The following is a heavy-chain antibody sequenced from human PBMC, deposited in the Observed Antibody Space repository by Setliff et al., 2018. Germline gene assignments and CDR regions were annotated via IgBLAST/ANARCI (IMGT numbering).Heavy chain of an antibody. D-gene: IGHD1-26*01. CDR2: INPNRDDT. CDR1: GYTFTDSF. J-gene: IGHJ4*02. CDR3: ARDGSAFFYQN. V-gene: IGHV1-2*02. Sequence: VKVSCKASGYTFTDSFIHWVRQAPGQGFEWLGWINPNRDDTKYAQKFQHRILMAKDTSLNTVYVELSSLRSDDTATYYCARDGSAFFYQNWGQGSLVTVS.